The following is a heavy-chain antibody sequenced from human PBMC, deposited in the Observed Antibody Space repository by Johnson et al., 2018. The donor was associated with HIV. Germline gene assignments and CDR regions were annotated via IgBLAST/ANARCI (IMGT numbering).Heavy chain of an antibody. Sequence: QVQLVESGGGVVQSGRSLRLSCAASGFTFSTYAMDWVRQAPGKGLEWVAGISADGSKKYHGDYVKGRLTISRDNSKNTLYLQMNSLRAEDTAVYYCARACRDGYTCDAYDIWGQGTMVTVSS. V-gene: IGHV3-30*03. CDR2: ISADGSKK. J-gene: IGHJ3*02. CDR1: GFTFSTYA. CDR3: ARACRDGYTCDAYDI. D-gene: IGHD5-24*01.